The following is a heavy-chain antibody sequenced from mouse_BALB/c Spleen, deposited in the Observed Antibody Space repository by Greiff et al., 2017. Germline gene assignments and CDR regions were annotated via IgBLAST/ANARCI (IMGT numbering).Heavy chain of an antibody. CDR1: GYAFTNYL. J-gene: IGHJ3*01. Sequence: VQLQQSGAELVRPGTSVKVSCKASGYAFTNYLIEWVKQRPGQGLEWIGVINPGSGGTNYNEKFKGKATLTADKSSSTAYMQLSSLTSDDSAVYFCARSHYDYDEDWFAYWGQGTLVTVSA. CDR3: ARSHYDYDEDWFAY. CDR2: INPGSGGT. D-gene: IGHD2-4*01. V-gene: IGHV1-54*01.